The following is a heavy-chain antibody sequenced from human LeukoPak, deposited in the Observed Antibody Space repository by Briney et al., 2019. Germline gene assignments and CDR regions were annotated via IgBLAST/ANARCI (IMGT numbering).Heavy chain of an antibody. J-gene: IGHJ5*02. CDR2: ISPIFGTA. CDR1: GGTFSSYA. Sequence: SVKVSCKASGGTFSSYAISWVRQAPGQGLEWMGRISPIFGTANYAQKFQGRVTITTDESTSTAYMELSSLRSEDTAVYYCARGPTYYYDSSGYSNWFDPWGQGTLVTVPS. D-gene: IGHD3-22*01. V-gene: IGHV1-69*05. CDR3: ARGPTYYYDSSGYSNWFDP.